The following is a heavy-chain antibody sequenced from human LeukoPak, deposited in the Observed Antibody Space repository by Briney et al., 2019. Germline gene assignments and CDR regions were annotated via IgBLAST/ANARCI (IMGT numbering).Heavy chain of an antibody. CDR3: ATDYYDFWSGKAFDI. V-gene: IGHV1-2*02. CDR2: INPNSGGT. CDR1: GYTFTGYY. J-gene: IGHJ3*02. D-gene: IGHD3-3*01. Sequence: ATVKVSCKASGYTFTGYYMHWVRQAPGQGLEWMGWINPNSGGTNYAQKFQGRVTMTEDTSTDTAYMELSSLRSEDTAVYYCATDYYDFWSGKAFDIWGQGTMVTVSS.